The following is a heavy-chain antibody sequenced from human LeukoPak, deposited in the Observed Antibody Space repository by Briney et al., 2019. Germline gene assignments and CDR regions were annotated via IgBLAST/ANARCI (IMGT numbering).Heavy chain of an antibody. D-gene: IGHD3-22*01. CDR2: ISGSGGST. Sequence: GGSLRLSCAASGFTFSSYAMSWVRRAPGKGLEWVSAISGSGGSTYYADSVKGRFTISRDNSKNTLYLQMNSLRAEDTAVYYCAKAGYYYDSSGYSWYFDLWGRGTLVTVSS. CDR1: GFTFSSYA. CDR3: AKAGYYYDSSGYSWYFDL. V-gene: IGHV3-23*01. J-gene: IGHJ2*01.